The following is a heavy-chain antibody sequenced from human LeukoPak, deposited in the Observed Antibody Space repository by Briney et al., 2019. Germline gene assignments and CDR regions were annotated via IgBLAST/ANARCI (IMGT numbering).Heavy chain of an antibody. CDR3: AKDPSGYNSPGGFDY. CDR1: GFTFDDYA. J-gene: IGHJ4*02. D-gene: IGHD5-24*01. CDR2: ISWNSGSI. V-gene: IGHV3-9*01. Sequence: GGSLRLSCAASGFTFDDYAMHWVRQAPEKGLEWVSGISWNSGSIGYADSVKGRFTISRDNAKNSLYLQMNSLRAEDTALYYCAKDPSGYNSPGGFDYWGQGTLVTVSS.